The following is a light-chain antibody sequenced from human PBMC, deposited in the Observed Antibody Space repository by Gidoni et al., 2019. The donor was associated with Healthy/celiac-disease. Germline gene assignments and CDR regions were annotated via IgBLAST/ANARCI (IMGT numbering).Light chain of an antibody. CDR2: DAS. Sequence: EIVLTQSPATLSLSPGERATLSCRASQSVSSYLAWYQQKPGQAPRLLIYDASNRATGIPARFSGSGSGTDFTLTISSLEPEDFAVYYCQQRSNWHRSFGGXTKVEIK. J-gene: IGKJ4*01. CDR1: QSVSSY. V-gene: IGKV3-11*01. CDR3: QQRSNWHRS.